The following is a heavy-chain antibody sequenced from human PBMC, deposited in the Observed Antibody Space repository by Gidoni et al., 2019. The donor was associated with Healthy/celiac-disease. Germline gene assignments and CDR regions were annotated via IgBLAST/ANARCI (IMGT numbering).Heavy chain of an antibody. V-gene: IGHV1-69*06. CDR3: ARSHFLGMVRGVIYAFDI. CDR2: IIPIFGTA. J-gene: IGHJ3*02. Sequence: QVQLVQSGAEVKKPGSSVKVSCKASGGTFSSYAINWVRQAPGQGLEWMGGIIPIFGTANYAQKFQGRVTITADKSTSTAYMELSSLRSEDTAVYYCARSHFLGMVRGVIYAFDIWGQGTMVTVSS. D-gene: IGHD3-10*01. CDR1: GGTFSSYA.